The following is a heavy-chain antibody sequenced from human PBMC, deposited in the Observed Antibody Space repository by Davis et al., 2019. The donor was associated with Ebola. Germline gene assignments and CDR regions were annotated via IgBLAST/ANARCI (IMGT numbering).Heavy chain of an antibody. CDR1: GYTFTSYG. V-gene: IGHV1-18*01. Sequence: ASVKVSCKASGYTFTSYGISWVRQAPGQGLEWMGWISAYNGNTNYAQKLQGRVTMTTDTSTSTAYMELRSLRSEDTAVYYCARVGYYDYVWGSYRLDYWGQGTLVTVSS. CDR2: ISAYNGNT. CDR3: ARVGYYDYVWGSYRLDY. J-gene: IGHJ4*02. D-gene: IGHD3-16*02.